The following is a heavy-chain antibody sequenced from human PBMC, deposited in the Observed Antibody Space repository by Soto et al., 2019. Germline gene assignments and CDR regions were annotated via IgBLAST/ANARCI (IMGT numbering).Heavy chain of an antibody. CDR2: INVYNGNT. V-gene: IGHV1-18*01. Sequence: ASVKVSCKTFGYTFDTYGISWVRQAPGQGLEWMGWINVYNGNTNYAQNLQDRVTLTTDTSTNTAYMELRSLRSDDTAVYFCARGGYYGSGSYYIYFDFWGQGTPVTAPQ. J-gene: IGHJ4*02. CDR3: ARGGYYGSGSYYIYFDF. D-gene: IGHD3-10*01. CDR1: GYTFDTYG.